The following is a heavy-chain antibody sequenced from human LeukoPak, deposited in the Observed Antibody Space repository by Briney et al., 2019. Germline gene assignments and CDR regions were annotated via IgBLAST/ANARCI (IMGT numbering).Heavy chain of an antibody. Sequence: SETLSLTCTVSGGSISSYYWSWIRQPPGKGLEWIGYIYYSGSTNYNPSLKSRVTISVDTSKNQFSLKLSSVTAADTAVYYCAGSRARSGRTSPFDYWGQGTLVTVSS. V-gene: IGHV4-59*01. CDR2: IYYSGST. CDR1: GGSISSYY. CDR3: AGSRARSGRTSPFDY. D-gene: IGHD6-19*01. J-gene: IGHJ4*02.